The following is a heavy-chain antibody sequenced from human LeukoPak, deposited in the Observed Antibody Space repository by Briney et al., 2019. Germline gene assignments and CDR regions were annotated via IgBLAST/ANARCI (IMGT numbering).Heavy chain of an antibody. CDR1: GGSISSYY. J-gene: IGHJ5*02. CDR2: IYYSGST. Sequence: KSSETLSLTCTVSGGSISSYYWSWIRQPPGKGLEWIGYIYYSGSTNYNPSLKSRVTISVDTSKNQFSLKLSSVTAADTAVYYCARLERGILTPRNWFDPWGQGTLVTVSS. D-gene: IGHD3-3*01. CDR3: ARLERGILTPRNWFDP. V-gene: IGHV4-59*08.